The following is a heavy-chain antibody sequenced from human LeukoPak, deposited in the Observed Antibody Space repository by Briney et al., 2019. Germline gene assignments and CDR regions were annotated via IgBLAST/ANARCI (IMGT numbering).Heavy chain of an antibody. CDR1: GFPFSSFA. CDR3: TKVRLLGALDDAFDV. D-gene: IGHD1-26*01. Sequence: GGSLRLSCAASGFPFSSFAMHWVRQAPGKGLEWVAFIRHDGTNKHHSDSVQGRFTISRDNSRNTVYLQLNSLRPEDTAVYYCTKVRLLGALDDAFDVWGQGTTVTVSS. CDR2: IRHDGTNK. V-gene: IGHV3-30*02. J-gene: IGHJ3*01.